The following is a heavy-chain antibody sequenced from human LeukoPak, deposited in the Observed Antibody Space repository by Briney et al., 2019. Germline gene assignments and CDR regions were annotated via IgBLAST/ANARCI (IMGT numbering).Heavy chain of an antibody. CDR2: TNPSSGST. CDR3: ARGRSAMRMDV. Sequence: ASVKVSCKASGYTFSNYDINWVRQATGQGLEWMGWTNPSSGSTAYAQKFQGRVTITRNTSISTAYMELSTLRFEDTAVYYCARGRSAMRMDVWGKGTTVTVSS. CDR1: GYTFSNYD. J-gene: IGHJ6*04. V-gene: IGHV1-8*03. D-gene: IGHD2-2*01.